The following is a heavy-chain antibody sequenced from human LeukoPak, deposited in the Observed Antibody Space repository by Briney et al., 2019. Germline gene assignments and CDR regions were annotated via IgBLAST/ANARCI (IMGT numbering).Heavy chain of an antibody. J-gene: IGHJ5*02. CDR1: GGTFSSYA. CDR2: IIPIFGTA. Sequence: SVKVSCKASGGTFSSYAISWVRQAPGQGLEWMGGIIPIFGTANYAQKFQGRVTITADESTSTAYMELSSLRSEDTAVYYCARDAAMIADNTNWFDPWGQGTLVTVSS. V-gene: IGHV1-69*01. CDR3: ARDAAMIADNTNWFDP. D-gene: IGHD3-22*01.